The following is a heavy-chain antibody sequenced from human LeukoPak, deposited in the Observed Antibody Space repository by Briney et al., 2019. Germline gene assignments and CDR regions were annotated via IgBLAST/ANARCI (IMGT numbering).Heavy chain of an antibody. Sequence: SETLSLTCSVSGGSISSYYWSWIRQPAGKGLEWIGYIYYSGSTNYNPSLKSRVTISVDTSKNQFSLKLSSVTAADTAVYYRARTTEGGYTYDYFYYYYMDVWGKGTTVTISS. CDR1: GGSISSYY. CDR3: ARTTEGGYTYDYFYYYYMDV. CDR2: IYYSGST. V-gene: IGHV4-59*01. D-gene: IGHD5-18*01. J-gene: IGHJ6*03.